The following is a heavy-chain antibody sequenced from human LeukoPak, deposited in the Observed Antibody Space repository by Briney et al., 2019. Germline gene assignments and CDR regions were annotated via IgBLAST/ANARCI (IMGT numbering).Heavy chain of an antibody. Sequence: ASVKVSCKASGYTFTSYAMHWVRQAPGQGLEWMGWIDTVNGNTKYLQKFQGRVTITRDTSARMVYMELSSLRLEDTAVYYCARPGASSPGNWFASWGQGSLVTVSS. CDR2: IDTVNGNT. D-gene: IGHD6-13*01. CDR3: ARPGASSPGNWFAS. J-gene: IGHJ5*01. V-gene: IGHV1-3*04. CDR1: GYTFTSYA.